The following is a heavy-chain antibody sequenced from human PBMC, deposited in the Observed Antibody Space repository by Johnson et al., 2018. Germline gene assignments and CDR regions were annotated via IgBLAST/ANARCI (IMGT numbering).Heavy chain of an antibody. J-gene: IGHJ1*01. D-gene: IGHD3-22*01. CDR1: GFTFSNYA. Sequence: QVQLVQSGGGVVQPGRSLRLSCAASGFTFSNYAMHWVRQAPGKGLEWVAVISYDGSNKYYADSVKGRFTISRDNSKNTLYLQMNSLGAEDTAVYYCARDGGYYYDSSGYYLAEYFQHWGQGTLVTVSS. CDR3: ARDGGYYYDSSGYYLAEYFQH. V-gene: IGHV3-30*04. CDR2: ISYDGSNK.